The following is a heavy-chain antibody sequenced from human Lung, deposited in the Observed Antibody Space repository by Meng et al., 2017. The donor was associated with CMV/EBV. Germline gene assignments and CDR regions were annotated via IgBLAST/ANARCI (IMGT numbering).Heavy chain of an antibody. CDR1: GGYD. CDR3: ARSGRPYCSSTSCSSGWFDP. CDR2: IYYSGST. V-gene: IGHV4-31*02. Sequence: GGYDWSWIRQHPGKGLEWIGSIYYSGSTYYSPSLKSRVTISVDTSKNQFSLKLSSVTAADTAVYYCARSGRPYCSSTSCSSGWFDPWGQGTLVTVSS. D-gene: IGHD2-2*01. J-gene: IGHJ5*02.